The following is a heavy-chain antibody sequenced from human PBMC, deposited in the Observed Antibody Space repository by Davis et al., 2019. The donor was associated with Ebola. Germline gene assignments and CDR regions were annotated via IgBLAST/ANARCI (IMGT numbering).Heavy chain of an antibody. Sequence: GSLRLSCAASGFTFSSYSMNWVRQAPGKGLEWIGHIHYSGSTNYNPSLKSRVTISVDTSKNQFSLKLSSVTAADTAVYYCARLGRYIAAAGTRGRPFWFDPWGQGTLVTVSS. J-gene: IGHJ5*02. V-gene: IGHV4-59*12. D-gene: IGHD6-13*01. CDR3: ARLGRYIAAAGTRGRPFWFDP. CDR2: IHYSGST. CDR1: GFTFSSYS.